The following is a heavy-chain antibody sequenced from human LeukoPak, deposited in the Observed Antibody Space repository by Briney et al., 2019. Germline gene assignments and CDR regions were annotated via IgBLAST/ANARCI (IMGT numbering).Heavy chain of an antibody. D-gene: IGHD5-18*01. J-gene: IGHJ6*02. CDR3: ARVGYSNTYLQGTGMDV. CDR2: IKQDGSEK. Sequence: GGSLRLSCAASGFTFSSYWMSWVRQAPGKGLEWVANIKQDGSEKYYVDSVKGRFTISRDNAKNSLYLQMNSLRAEDTAVYYCARVGYSNTYLQGTGMDVWGQGTTVTVSS. CDR1: GFTFSSYW. V-gene: IGHV3-7*01.